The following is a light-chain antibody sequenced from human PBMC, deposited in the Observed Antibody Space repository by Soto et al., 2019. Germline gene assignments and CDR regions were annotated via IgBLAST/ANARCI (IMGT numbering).Light chain of an antibody. V-gene: IGKV3-20*01. Sequence: EVVLTQSPGTLSLSPGERATLSCMAIQSVNSNYVAWYQQKPGQAPRLLISFASSRATGIPARFSGSGSGTDFALTISRLEPEDFAVYYCQQVGSSPLTFGGGTKVEIQ. CDR3: QQVGSSPLT. CDR1: QSVNSNY. J-gene: IGKJ4*01. CDR2: FAS.